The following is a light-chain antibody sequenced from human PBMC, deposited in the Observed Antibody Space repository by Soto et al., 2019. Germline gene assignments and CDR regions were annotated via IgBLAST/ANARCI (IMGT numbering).Light chain of an antibody. CDR1: QSISSW. CDR2: DAS. CDR3: QQYHSYSRWT. J-gene: IGKJ1*01. Sequence: DIQMTQSPSTLSASVGDRLTITCRASQSISSWVAWYQQKPGKPPKLLIYDASTLQSGVPSRFSGSGSGTDFTLIISSLQPDDFATYYCQQYHSYSRWTFGQGTKVDVK. V-gene: IGKV1-5*01.